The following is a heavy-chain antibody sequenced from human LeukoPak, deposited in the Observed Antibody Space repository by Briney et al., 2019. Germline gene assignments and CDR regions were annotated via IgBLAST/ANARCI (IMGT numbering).Heavy chain of an antibody. Sequence: QFGGSLRLSCAASGFSFSSYWMHWVRQAPGKGLVWVSRIKSDGSSTSYADSVKDRFTISRDNAKNTLYLHMNSLRAEDTAVYYCARERGGPNWFDPWGQGTLVTVSS. J-gene: IGHJ5*02. CDR3: ARERGGPNWFDP. CDR1: GFSFSSYW. CDR2: IKSDGSST. D-gene: IGHD4-23*01. V-gene: IGHV3-74*01.